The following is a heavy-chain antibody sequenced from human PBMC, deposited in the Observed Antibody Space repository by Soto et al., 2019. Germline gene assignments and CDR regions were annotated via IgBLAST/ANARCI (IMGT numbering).Heavy chain of an antibody. Sequence: GASLRLSCAASGFTFSSYAMSWVRQAPGKGLEWVSAISGCGGSTDYADSVKGRFTISRYNSKNTLYLQMNSLRALDTAVYYCAKDRAAAAGTNWFDPWGQGTLVTVSS. CDR1: GFTFSSYA. D-gene: IGHD6-13*01. V-gene: IGHV3-23*01. CDR3: AKDRAAAAGTNWFDP. CDR2: ISGCGGST. J-gene: IGHJ5*02.